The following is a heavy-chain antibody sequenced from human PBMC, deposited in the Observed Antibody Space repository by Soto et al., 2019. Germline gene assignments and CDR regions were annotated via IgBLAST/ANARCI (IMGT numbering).Heavy chain of an antibody. CDR2: VSFDGSNK. D-gene: IGHD6-13*01. Sequence: QVQLVESGGGVDQPGRSLRLSCAASGFTFSTHAMHWVRQAPGKGLECVAIVSFDGSNKYYADSVKGRFTISRDNSKNTLYLQMSGLTPEDTAFYYCARDQTGITTAGGGRIDHWGQGTLVTVSS. CDR3: ARDQTGITTAGGGRIDH. J-gene: IGHJ4*02. V-gene: IGHV3-30-3*01. CDR1: GFTFSTHA.